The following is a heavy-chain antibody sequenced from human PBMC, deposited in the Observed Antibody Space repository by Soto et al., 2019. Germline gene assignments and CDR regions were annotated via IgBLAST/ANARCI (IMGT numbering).Heavy chain of an antibody. V-gene: IGHV4-30-2*01. J-gene: IGHJ4*02. D-gene: IGHD6-19*01. Sequence: QLQLQESGSGLVKPSQTLSLTCAVSGGSISSGGYSWSWIRQPPGKGLEYIGYIYHSGSTYYNPSLKRRVTIPVDRSKNQFSLQLSSVTAADTAVYSCARVRGGWGIDYWGQGTLVTVSS. CDR2: IYHSGST. CDR1: GGSISSGGYS. CDR3: ARVRGGWGIDY.